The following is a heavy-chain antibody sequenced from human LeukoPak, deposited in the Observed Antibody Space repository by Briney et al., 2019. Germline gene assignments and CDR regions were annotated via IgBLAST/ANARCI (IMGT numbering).Heavy chain of an antibody. CDR2: IKQDGSEK. CDR3: VRDRAYFDSSGFYNLDY. Sequence: GGSLRLSCASSGFTFSDYWMSWVRQAPGKGLEWVANIKQDGSEKYYVDSVKGRFTISRDNAKNSLYLQMNSLRAEDTAVYYCVRDRAYFDSSGFYNLDYWGQGILVTVSS. V-gene: IGHV3-7*01. J-gene: IGHJ4*02. D-gene: IGHD3-22*01. CDR1: GFTFSDYW.